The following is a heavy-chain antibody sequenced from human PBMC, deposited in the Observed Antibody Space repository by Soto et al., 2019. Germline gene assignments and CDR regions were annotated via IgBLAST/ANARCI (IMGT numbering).Heavy chain of an antibody. CDR2: INGGGGHT. CDR1: GFKFSNFA. CDR3: AQAHWVYSSTWFFFDY. J-gene: IGHJ4*02. Sequence: EVQLLQSGGGLVQPGGSLRLSCAASGFKFSNFAMSWIRQAPGKGLEWVSGINGGGGHTDYADSVKGRFTISRDNSKNTLYLQMSSLRAEDTAVYYCAQAHWVYSSTWFFFDYWGQGSLVNVSS. V-gene: IGHV3-23*01. D-gene: IGHD2-2*01.